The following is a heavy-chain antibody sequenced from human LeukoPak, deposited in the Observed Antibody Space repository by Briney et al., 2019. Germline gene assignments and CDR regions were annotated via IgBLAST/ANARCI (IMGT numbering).Heavy chain of an antibody. Sequence: GGSLRLSCAASGFTFSTHAMHWVRQAPGKGLEWVAVISYDGRQKYYADSVKGRFTISRDNSKNTLFLQMNSLRDEDTAVYYCTRVYLERLTAGYFDHWGQGTLVTVSP. V-gene: IGHV3-30*14. CDR3: TRVYLERLTAGYFDH. CDR1: GFTFSTHA. CDR2: ISYDGRQK. D-gene: IGHD2-8*01. J-gene: IGHJ4*02.